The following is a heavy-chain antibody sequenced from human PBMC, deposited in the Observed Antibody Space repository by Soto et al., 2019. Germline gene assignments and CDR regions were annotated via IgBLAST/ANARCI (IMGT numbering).Heavy chain of an antibody. J-gene: IGHJ1*01. CDR3: ARLLRYCSGGSCYSRYFQH. D-gene: IGHD2-15*01. Sequence: SSETLSLTCTVSSGSISSYYWSWIRQPPGKGLEWIGYIYYSGSTNYNPSLKSRVTISVDTSKNQFSLKLSSVTAADTAVYCCARLLRYCSGGSCYSRYFQHWGQGTLVTVSS. CDR2: IYYSGST. V-gene: IGHV4-59*01. CDR1: SGSISSYY.